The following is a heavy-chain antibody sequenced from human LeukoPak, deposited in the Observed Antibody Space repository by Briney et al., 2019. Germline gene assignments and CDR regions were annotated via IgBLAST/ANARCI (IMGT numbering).Heavy chain of an antibody. D-gene: IGHD3-22*01. CDR3: ARSRSGYLVY. Sequence: ASVKVSCKASGYTFTSHYTHWVRQAPGEGPQWMGIINPSDGTTSYAPKFQGRVTMTRDTSTSTVYMELRSLRSEDTAMYYCARSRSGYLVYWGQGTLLTVSS. CDR2: INPSDGTT. J-gene: IGHJ4*02. V-gene: IGHV1-46*01. CDR1: GYTFTSHY.